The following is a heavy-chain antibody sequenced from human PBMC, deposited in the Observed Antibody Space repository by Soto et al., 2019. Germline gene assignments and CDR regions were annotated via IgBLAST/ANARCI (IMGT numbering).Heavy chain of an antibody. D-gene: IGHD3-10*01. V-gene: IGHV1-69*01. CDR3: ARALGGRFGESYDY. Sequence: QVQLVQSGAEVKKPGSSVKVSCKASGGTFSSYAISWVRQAPGQGLEWMGGIIPIFGSANYAQKFQGRVTITADESTSTAHMELSSLRSEDTAVYYCARALGGRFGESYDYWGQGTLVTVSS. CDR1: GGTFSSYA. J-gene: IGHJ4*02. CDR2: IIPIFGSA.